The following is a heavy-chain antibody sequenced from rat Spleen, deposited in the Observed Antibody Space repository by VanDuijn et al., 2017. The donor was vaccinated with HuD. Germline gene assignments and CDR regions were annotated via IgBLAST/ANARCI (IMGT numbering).Heavy chain of an antibody. D-gene: IGHD1-6*01. CDR1: GFTFSNYA. J-gene: IGHJ2*01. CDR3: TRGGYMYTTDYYSFY. CDR2: ITNSGGNT. V-gene: IGHV5S13*01. Sequence: EVQLVESGGGLVRPGRSLKLSCAASGFTFSNYAMAWVRQAPTKGLEWVASITNSGGNTDYRDSVKGRLTISRDNAQNTLYLQMNSLRSEDTATYYCTRGGYMYTTDYYSFYWGQGVMVTVSS.